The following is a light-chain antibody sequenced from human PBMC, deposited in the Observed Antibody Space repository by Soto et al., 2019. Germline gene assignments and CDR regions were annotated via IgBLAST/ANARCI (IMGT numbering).Light chain of an antibody. Sequence: QSVLTQPPSVSGAPGQRVTISCTGSRANIGAGYDVHWYQQLPGTAPKLLIYGNNNRPSGVPDRFSGSKSGTSVSLAITGLQAEDEADYYCQSYDSGLSGVVFGGGTKLTVL. CDR2: GNN. CDR3: QSYDSGLSGVV. J-gene: IGLJ2*01. V-gene: IGLV1-40*01. CDR1: RANIGAGYD.